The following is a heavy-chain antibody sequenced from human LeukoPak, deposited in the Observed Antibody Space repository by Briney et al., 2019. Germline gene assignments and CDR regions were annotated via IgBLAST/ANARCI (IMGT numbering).Heavy chain of an antibody. V-gene: IGHV4-39*01. J-gene: IGHJ4*02. CDR1: AGSISSSNYY. Sequence: SETLSLTCTVSAGSISSSNYYWGWIRQPPGKGLEWIGYIYYSGSTYYNPSLKSRVTISVDTSKNQFSLKLSSVTAADTAVYYCAKTRSVYCSSDCSRTHWGQGTLVTVSS. CDR3: AKTRSVYCSSDCSRTH. CDR2: IYYSGST. D-gene: IGHD2-21*02.